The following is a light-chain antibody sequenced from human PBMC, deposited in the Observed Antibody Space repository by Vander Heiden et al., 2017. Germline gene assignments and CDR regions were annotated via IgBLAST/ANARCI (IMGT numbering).Light chain of an antibody. V-gene: IGKV4-1*01. CDR3: QQYYSTPLT. Sequence: DMVMTQSPDSLAVSLGERATIHCKSSQSVLYSSNNKNYLAWYQQKPGQPPKLLIYWASTRESGVPDRFSDSGSATDFTLTIISLQAADVAVYYCQQYYSTPLTFGGGTKVEIK. CDR2: WAS. J-gene: IGKJ4*01. CDR1: QSVLYSSNNKNY.